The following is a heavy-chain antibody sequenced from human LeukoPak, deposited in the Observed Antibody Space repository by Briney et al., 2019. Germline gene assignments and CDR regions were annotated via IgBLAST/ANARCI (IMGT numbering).Heavy chain of an antibody. Sequence: GGSLRLSCAASGFTFSSFSMNWVRQAPGKGLEWVSSISSSSSYIYYADSVKGRFTISRDNAKNSLYLQMSSLRAEDTAVYYCASHYSSGWFHFDYWGQGTLVTVYS. CDR3: ASHYSSGWFHFDY. D-gene: IGHD6-19*01. CDR2: ISSSSSYI. J-gene: IGHJ4*02. CDR1: GFTFSSFS. V-gene: IGHV3-21*01.